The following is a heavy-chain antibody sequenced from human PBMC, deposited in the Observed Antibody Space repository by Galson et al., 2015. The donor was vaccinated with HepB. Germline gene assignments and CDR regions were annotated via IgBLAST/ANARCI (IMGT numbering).Heavy chain of an antibody. CDR1: GFSLSSYG. V-gene: IGHV3-30*18. Sequence: SLRLSCAAPGFSLSSYGVHWVRQAPGKGLEWVGVISHDGSESFYADSVRGRLIISRGNTVYLQMNSLRPEDTAVYYCVKDLGAGAIPGMTTVFQGSGPDYWGQGTLVAVSS. CDR3: VKDLGAGAIPGMTTVFQGSGPDY. J-gene: IGHJ4*02. CDR2: ISHDGSES. D-gene: IGHD2/OR15-2a*01.